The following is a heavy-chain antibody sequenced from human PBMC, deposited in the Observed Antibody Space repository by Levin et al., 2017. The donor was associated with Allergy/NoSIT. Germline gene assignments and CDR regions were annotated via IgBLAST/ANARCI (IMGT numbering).Heavy chain of an antibody. D-gene: IGHD5-18*01. CDR1: GFTFSSYA. V-gene: IGHV3-23*01. CDR3: AILRGYSYNGYSDY. Sequence: SCAASGFTFSSYAMSWVRQAPGTGLEWVSSISGGGGSTYYADSMKGRFTISRDNSKNTLYLQMNSLRAEDTAVYYCAILRGYSYNGYSDYWGQGTLVTVSS. J-gene: IGHJ4*02. CDR2: ISGGGGST.